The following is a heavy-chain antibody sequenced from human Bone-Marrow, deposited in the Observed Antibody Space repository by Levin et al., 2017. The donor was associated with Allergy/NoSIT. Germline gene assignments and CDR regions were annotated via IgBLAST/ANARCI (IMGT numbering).Heavy chain of an antibody. CDR1: GYPFNGYY. CDR3: ASDPSQLLTPYFDY. Sequence: ASVKVSCKASGYPFNGYYMHWVRQAPGQGLEWMGWINPLNGGTNYGQKFQGRVTMTRDTSISTVYMELDRLRSDDTAVYYCASDPSQLLTPYFDYWGQGTQVTVSS. J-gene: IGHJ4*02. D-gene: IGHD2-2*01. V-gene: IGHV1-2*02. CDR2: INPLNGGT.